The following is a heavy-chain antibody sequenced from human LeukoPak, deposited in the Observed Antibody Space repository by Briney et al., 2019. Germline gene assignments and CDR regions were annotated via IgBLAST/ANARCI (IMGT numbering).Heavy chain of an antibody. D-gene: IGHD4-17*01. Sequence: GGSLRLSCAASGFTFSDYYMSWIRQAPGKGLEWVSYISSSGSTIYYADPVKGRFTISRDNAKNSLYLQMNSLRAEDTAVYYCARTYGDYPYYFDYWGQGTLVTVSS. CDR2: ISSSGSTI. CDR3: ARTYGDYPYYFDY. V-gene: IGHV3-11*01. J-gene: IGHJ4*02. CDR1: GFTFSDYY.